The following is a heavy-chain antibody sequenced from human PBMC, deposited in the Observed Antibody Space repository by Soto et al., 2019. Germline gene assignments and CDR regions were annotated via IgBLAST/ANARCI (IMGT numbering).Heavy chain of an antibody. CDR3: VSATECSGSSGYTRYLDY. D-gene: IGHD3-22*01. CDR2: SRDKPHGYST. V-gene: IGHV3-72*01. J-gene: IGHJ4*02. Sequence: GGSLRLSCVVSGFTLSDHYIDWVRQAPGKGPEWVGCSRDKPHGYSTAFDASVKGRFTTSRDETTYSASLQMNSLQTEDLDDYNCVSATECSGSSGYTRYLDYWCQGTLVTVSS. CDR1: GFTLSDHY.